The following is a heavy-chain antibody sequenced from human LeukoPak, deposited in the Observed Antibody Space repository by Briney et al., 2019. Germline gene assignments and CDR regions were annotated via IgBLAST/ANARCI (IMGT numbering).Heavy chain of an antibody. Sequence: GGSLRLSCAASGFTFSSYSMNWVRQAPGKGLEWVSSISSSSSYIYYADSVKGRFTISRDNSKNTLYLQMNSLRAEDTAVYYCAKDQDDFWSATAGGAFDIWGQGTMVTVSS. V-gene: IGHV3-21*01. CDR1: GFTFSSYS. J-gene: IGHJ3*02. D-gene: IGHD3-3*01. CDR2: ISSSSSYI. CDR3: AKDQDDFWSATAGGAFDI.